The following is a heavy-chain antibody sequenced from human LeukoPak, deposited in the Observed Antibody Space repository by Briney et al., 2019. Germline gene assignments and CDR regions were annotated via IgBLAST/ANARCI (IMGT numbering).Heavy chain of an antibody. CDR2: IYHSGST. V-gene: IGHV4-4*02. Sequence: SETLSLTCAVSGDSISSSNWWSWVRQPPGKGLEWIGTIYHSGSTYYNPSLKSRISISVDTSKNQFSLKLRSVTAADTAVYYCARPTSKLGSFDYWGQGTLVTVSS. CDR3: ARPTSKLGSFDY. J-gene: IGHJ4*02. D-gene: IGHD2/OR15-2a*01. CDR1: GDSISSSNW.